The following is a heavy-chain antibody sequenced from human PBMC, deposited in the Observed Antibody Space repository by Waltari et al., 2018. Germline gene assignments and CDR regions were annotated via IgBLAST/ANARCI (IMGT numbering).Heavy chain of an antibody. CDR2: IRSSASPI. CDR1: GFALSSYE. J-gene: IGHJ6*02. V-gene: IGHV3-48*03. D-gene: IGHD4-4*01. CDR3: ARCDYRQVGYGMDV. Sequence: DVQLVESGGDLVQPGGSLRLSCSASGFALSSYEMNWVRQAPGKGIEWIAYIRSSASPIHYSDSVKCRFTISRDSANNSLYLQMNSLTVADTAVYFCARCDYRQVGYGMDVWGQGTTVTVSS.